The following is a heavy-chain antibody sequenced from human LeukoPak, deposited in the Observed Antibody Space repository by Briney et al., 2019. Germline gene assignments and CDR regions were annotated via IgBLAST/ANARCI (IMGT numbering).Heavy chain of an antibody. J-gene: IGHJ5*02. CDR3: AREVDYSPPDQFEWFDP. CDR1: GGSISSGSYY. V-gene: IGHV4-61*02. CDR2: IYTSGST. D-gene: IGHD2-15*01. Sequence: PSETLSLTCTVSGGSISSGSYYWSRIRQPAGKGLEWIGRIYTSGSTNYNPSLKSRVTISVDTSKNQFSLKLSSVTAADTAVYYCAREVDYSPPDQFEWFDPWGQGTLVTVSS.